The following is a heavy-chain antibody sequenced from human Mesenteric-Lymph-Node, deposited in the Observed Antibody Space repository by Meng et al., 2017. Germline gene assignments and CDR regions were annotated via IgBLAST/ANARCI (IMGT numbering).Heavy chain of an antibody. J-gene: IGHJ4*02. CDR3: ASGGQYFRY. CDR1: GFTFDDYA. V-gene: IGHV3-9*01. D-gene: IGHD2/OR15-2a*01. CDR2: ISWNSGSI. Sequence: SLKISCAASGFTFDDYAMHWVRQAPGKGLEWVSGISWNSGSIGYADSVKGRFTISRDNAKNSMYLQMSSLRGEDTAVYYCASGGQYFRYWGQGTLVTVSS.